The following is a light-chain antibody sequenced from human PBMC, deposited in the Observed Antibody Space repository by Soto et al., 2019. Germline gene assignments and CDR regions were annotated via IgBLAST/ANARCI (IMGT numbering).Light chain of an antibody. CDR1: TIGSKS. Sequence: SYELTQPPSVSVAPGQTARVTCDGNTIGSKSVHRYQQKPGQAPILVVYDDSDRPSGIPERFSGSNSGNTATLTINRVEAGDEADYYCQVWHSSGDQYVFGPGTKVTVL. CDR2: DDS. V-gene: IGLV3-21*02. CDR3: QVWHSSGDQYV. J-gene: IGLJ1*01.